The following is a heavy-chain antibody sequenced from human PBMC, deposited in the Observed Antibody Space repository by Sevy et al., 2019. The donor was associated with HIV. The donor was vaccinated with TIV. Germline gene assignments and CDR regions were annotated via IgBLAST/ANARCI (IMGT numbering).Heavy chain of an antibody. CDR1: GFNISSNY. CDR2: IYGNHST. CDR3: ARGEQLLSLNY. D-gene: IGHD2-21*01. J-gene: IGHJ4*02. Sequence: LSLTCAASGFNISSNYLSWVRQAPGKGLEWVSVIYGNHSTYYADFVKGRFTISRDNSKNTLYLQMNSLRVEDTAIYYCARGEQLLSLNYWGQGTLVTVSS. V-gene: IGHV3-53*01.